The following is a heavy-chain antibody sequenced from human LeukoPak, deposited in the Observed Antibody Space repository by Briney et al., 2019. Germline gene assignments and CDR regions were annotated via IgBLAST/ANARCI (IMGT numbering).Heavy chain of an antibody. V-gene: IGHV3-53*01. Sequence: GGSLRLSCAASGFTLNYNYMNWVRQAPGKGLEWVSVIYIGGSTYYAHSVQERFTISRDNSKNTLYLQMNSLRVEDTAMYYCARDQGLTGHFDYWGPGTLVTVSS. D-gene: IGHD3-10*01. CDR2: IYIGGST. J-gene: IGHJ4*02. CDR3: ARDQGLTGHFDY. CDR1: GFTLNYNY.